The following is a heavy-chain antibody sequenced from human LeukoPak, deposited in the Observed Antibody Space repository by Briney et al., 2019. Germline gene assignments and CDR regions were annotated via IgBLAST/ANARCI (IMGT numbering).Heavy chain of an antibody. V-gene: IGHV3-74*01. J-gene: IGHJ4*02. CDR1: GFTFSNKW. D-gene: IGHD3-3*01. CDR2: INTDGSTT. CDR3: VGGGGYYHDY. Sequence: GGSLRLSCAASGFTFSNKWMHWVRQAPGKGLVWVSLINTDGSTTSYADSVKGRFTISRDNAKNTLYLQMNSLRAEDTAVYYCVGGGGYYHDYWGQGTLVTVSS.